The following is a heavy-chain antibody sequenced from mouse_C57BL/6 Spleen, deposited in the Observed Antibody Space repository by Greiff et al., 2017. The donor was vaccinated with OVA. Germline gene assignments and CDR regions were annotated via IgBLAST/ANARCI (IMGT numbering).Heavy chain of an antibody. D-gene: IGHD1-1*01. V-gene: IGHV1-62-2*01. CDR1: GYTFTEYT. J-gene: IGHJ4*01. CDR2: FYPGSGSI. CDR3: ERHEDPTVVAKSDAMDY. Sequence: QVQLQQSGAELVKPGASVKLSCKASGYTFTEYTIHWVKQRSGQGLEWIGWFYPGSGSIKYNEKFKDKATLTADKSSSTGYMELSRLKSEDAAFNFCERHEDPTVVAKSDAMDYWGQGTSVTVSS.